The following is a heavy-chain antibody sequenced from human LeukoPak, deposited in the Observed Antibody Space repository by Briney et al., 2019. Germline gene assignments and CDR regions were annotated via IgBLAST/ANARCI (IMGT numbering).Heavy chain of an antibody. CDR1: GFSFSRYW. CDR3: AREGPDGGAFDI. Sequence: PGESLRLSCEASGFSFSRYWMSWVRQAPLRGLEWVANIKPDGSEIYYVDSVKGRFTISRDNAKNSLYLQMNSLRAEDTAVYYCAREGPDGGAFDIWGQGTMVTVSS. CDR2: IKPDGSEI. D-gene: IGHD3-16*01. V-gene: IGHV3-7*01. J-gene: IGHJ3*02.